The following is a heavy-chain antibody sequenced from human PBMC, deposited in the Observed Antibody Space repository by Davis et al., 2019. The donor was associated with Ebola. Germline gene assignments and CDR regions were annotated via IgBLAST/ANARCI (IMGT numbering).Heavy chain of an antibody. CDR2: IYYSGRA. Sequence: SETLSLTCTVSGDSVRSGTFYWSWIRQSPGKGLEWIGYIYYSGRANYNPSLKSRVTISVDTSKNQFSLKLSSVTAADTAVYYCARPEMATTYWYFDLWGRGTLVTVSS. CDR1: GDSVRSGTFY. CDR3: ARPEMATTYWYFDL. D-gene: IGHD5-24*01. J-gene: IGHJ2*01. V-gene: IGHV4-61*01.